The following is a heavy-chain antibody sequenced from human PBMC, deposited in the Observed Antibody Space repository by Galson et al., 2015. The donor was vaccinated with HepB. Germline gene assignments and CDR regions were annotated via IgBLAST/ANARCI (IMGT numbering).Heavy chain of an antibody. CDR3: ARDLVQEPGYYGMDV. V-gene: IGHV4-39*02. Sequence: SETLSLTCTVSGGSISSSSYYWGWIRQPPGKGLEWIGSIYYSGSTYYNPSLKSRVTISVDTSKNQFSLKLSSVTAADTAVYYCARDLVQEPGYYGMDVWGQGTTVTVSS. D-gene: IGHD1-14*01. CDR2: IYYSGST. CDR1: GGSISSSSYY. J-gene: IGHJ6*02.